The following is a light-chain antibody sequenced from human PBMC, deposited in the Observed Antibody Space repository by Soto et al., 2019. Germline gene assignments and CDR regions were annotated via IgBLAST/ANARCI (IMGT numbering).Light chain of an antibody. J-gene: IGKJ1*01. CDR3: QHSYNTPPT. V-gene: IGKV1-9*01. Sequence: IQLTQSPSSLSASVGDRVTITCRASQGITSYLAWYQQRPGKAPGLLIYSASTLQSGVPSRFSGSGYGTDFSLTISNLQPEDFATYFCQHSYNTPPTFGQGTKVDIK. CDR2: SAS. CDR1: QGITSY.